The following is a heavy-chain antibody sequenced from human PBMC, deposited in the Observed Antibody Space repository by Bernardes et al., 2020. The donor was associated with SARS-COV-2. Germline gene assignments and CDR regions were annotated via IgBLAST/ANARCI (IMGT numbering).Heavy chain of an antibody. CDR2: VTVAGPT. V-gene: IGHV3-23*01. CDR1: GFTFSDDT. Sequence: GSLRLSCTASGFTFSDDTMDWVRPAPGKGLEWLAVVTVAGPTYYAQSVKGRFTVSRGSSRNTIYLQMDRLRAEDTAIYYCARPFPVFGSAWDIHWGLGTQVTVS. J-gene: IGHJ4*02. CDR3: ARPFPVFGSAWDIH. D-gene: IGHD6-19*01.